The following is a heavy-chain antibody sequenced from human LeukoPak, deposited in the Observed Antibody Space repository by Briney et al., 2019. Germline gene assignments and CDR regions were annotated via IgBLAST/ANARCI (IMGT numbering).Heavy chain of an antibody. Sequence: PGGSLRLSCAASGFTFSSYSMNWVRQAPGKGLEWVSYISSSSSTIYYADSVKGRFTISRDNAKNSLYLQMNSLRAEDTAVCYCARLAVAGGDYWGQGTLVTVSS. CDR1: GFTFSSYS. V-gene: IGHV3-48*01. CDR2: ISSSSSTI. CDR3: ARLAVAGGDY. D-gene: IGHD6-19*01. J-gene: IGHJ4*02.